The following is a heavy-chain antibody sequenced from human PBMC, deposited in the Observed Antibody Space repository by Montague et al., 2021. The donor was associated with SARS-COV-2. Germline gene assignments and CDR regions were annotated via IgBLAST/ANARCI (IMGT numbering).Heavy chain of an antibody. J-gene: IGHJ6*02. Sequence: VKATQTLTLTCTFSGFSLSTSGVGVGWIRQPPGKALEWLALIYWDDDKRYSPSLKSRLTITKDTSKNQVVLTMTNMDPVDTATYYRAHSGVGYFYYGMDVWGLGTTVTVSS. D-gene: IGHD3-3*01. V-gene: IGHV2-5*02. CDR2: IYWDDDK. CDR1: GFSLSTSGVG. CDR3: AHSGVGYFYYGMDV.